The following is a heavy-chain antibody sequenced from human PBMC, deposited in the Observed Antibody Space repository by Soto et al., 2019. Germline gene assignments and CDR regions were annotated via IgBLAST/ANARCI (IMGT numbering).Heavy chain of an antibody. Sequence: GSLRLSGAASGFPVSSYNMTWVRQAPGKGLEWVSSISSSSSYIYYADSVKGRFTISRDNAKNSLYLQMNSLRAEDTAVYYCARLYCGGECPKLWPSWGQGTLVTVS. J-gene: IGHJ5*02. V-gene: IGHV3-21*01. CDR2: ISSSSSYI. CDR1: GFPVSSYN. D-gene: IGHD2-21*01. CDR3: ARLYCGGECPKLWPS.